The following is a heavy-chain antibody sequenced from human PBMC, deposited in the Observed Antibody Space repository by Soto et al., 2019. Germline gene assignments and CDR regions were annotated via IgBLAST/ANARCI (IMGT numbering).Heavy chain of an antibody. CDR1: GGSFSGYY. Sequence: SETLSLTCAVYGGSFSGYYWSWIRQPPGKGLEWIGEINHSGSTNYNPSLKSRVTISVDTSKNQFSLKLSSVTAADTAVYYCASAGVRTYYDFSSGYHDYWGQGTLVTVSS. V-gene: IGHV4-34*01. D-gene: IGHD3-3*01. J-gene: IGHJ4*02. CDR2: INHSGST. CDR3: ASAGVRTYYDFSSGYHDY.